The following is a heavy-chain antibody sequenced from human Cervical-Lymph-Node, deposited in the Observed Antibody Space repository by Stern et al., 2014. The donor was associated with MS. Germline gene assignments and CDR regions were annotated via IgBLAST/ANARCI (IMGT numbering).Heavy chain of an antibody. V-gene: IGHV4-61*01. D-gene: IGHD4-17*01. Sequence: VQLQESGPGLVKPSETLSLTCTVSGGSVSSGSYYWSWIRQPPGKGLEWIGDINYSGSSKYNPSLKSRVTISVDTSKNQFSLKLSSVTAADTAVYYCARDVRVTTVTTEEFSWYFDLWGRGTLVTVSS. CDR1: GGSVSSGSYY. J-gene: IGHJ2*01. CDR3: ARDVRVTTVTTEEFSWYFDL. CDR2: INYSGSS.